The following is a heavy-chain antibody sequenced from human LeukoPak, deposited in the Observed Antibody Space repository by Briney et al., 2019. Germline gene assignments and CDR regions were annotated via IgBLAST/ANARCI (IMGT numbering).Heavy chain of an antibody. CDR3: ARVEEYSSSSGGGY. J-gene: IGHJ4*02. V-gene: IGHV3-74*03. D-gene: IGHD6-6*01. CDR1: GLTFETSW. CDR2: ISTDGSIT. Sequence: GGSLRLSCAASGLTFETSWMHWVRRPPGKGLVWVSQISTDGSITMYADSVKGRFTISRDNAKNSLYLQMNSLRAEDTAVYYCARVEEYSSSSGGGYWGQGTLVTVSS.